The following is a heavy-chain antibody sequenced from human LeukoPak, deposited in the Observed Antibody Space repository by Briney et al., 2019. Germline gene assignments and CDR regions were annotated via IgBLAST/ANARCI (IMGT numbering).Heavy chain of an antibody. Sequence: PGGSLRLSCAASGFTFKSAWMNWVRQAPGKGLEWVGRIKSKTDGGTTDYAAPVKGRFSISRDDSTNTLYLQMNSLRAEDTAVYHCARGGGGYSYGFDYWGQGTLVTVSS. CDR1: GFTFKSAW. CDR2: IKSKTDGGTT. CDR3: ARGGGGYSYGFDY. J-gene: IGHJ4*02. V-gene: IGHV3-15*07. D-gene: IGHD5-18*01.